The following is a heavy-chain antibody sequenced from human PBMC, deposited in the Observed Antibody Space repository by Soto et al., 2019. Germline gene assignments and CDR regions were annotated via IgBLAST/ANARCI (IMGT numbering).Heavy chain of an antibody. CDR2: IYYSGST. Sequence: QVQLQESGPGLVKPSQTLSLTCTVSGGSISSGGYYWSWIRQHPGKGPEWIGYIYYSGSTYYNPSLKSRVTISVDTSKNQFSLKLSSVTAADTAVYYCAREATFQRWLLVLDYWGQGTLVTVSS. CDR3: AREATFQRWLLVLDY. V-gene: IGHV4-31*03. CDR1: GGSISSGGYY. J-gene: IGHJ4*02. D-gene: IGHD5-18*01.